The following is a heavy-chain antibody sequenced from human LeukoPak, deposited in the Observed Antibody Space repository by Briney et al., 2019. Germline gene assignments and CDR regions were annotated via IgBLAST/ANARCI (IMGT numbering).Heavy chain of an antibody. CDR3: TRGGLYYYDSSGYYVFDY. V-gene: IGHV4-39*07. Sequence: SETLSLTCTVSGGSISSSSYYWGWIRQPPGKGLEWIGSIYYSGSTYYNPSLKSRVTISVDTSKNQFSLKLSSVTAADTAVYYCTRGGLYYYDSSGYYVFDYWGQGTLVTVSS. CDR1: GGSISSSSYY. J-gene: IGHJ4*02. D-gene: IGHD3-22*01. CDR2: IYYSGST.